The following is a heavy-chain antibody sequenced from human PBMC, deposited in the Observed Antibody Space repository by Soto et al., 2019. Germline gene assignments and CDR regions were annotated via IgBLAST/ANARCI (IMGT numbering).Heavy chain of an antibody. J-gene: IGHJ6*02. V-gene: IGHV4-34*01. CDR3: ARAPGSDIVVVVAATSYYGMDV. Sequence: SETLSLTCAVYGGSFSGYYWSRIRQPPGKGLEWIGEINHSGSTNYNPSLKSRVTISVDTSKNQFSLKLSSVTAADTAVYYCARAPGSDIVVVVAATSYYGMDVWGQGTTVTVSS. CDR1: GGSFSGYY. D-gene: IGHD2-15*01. CDR2: INHSGST.